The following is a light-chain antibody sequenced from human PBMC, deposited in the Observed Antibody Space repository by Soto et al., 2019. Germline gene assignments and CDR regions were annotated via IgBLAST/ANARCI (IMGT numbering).Light chain of an antibody. CDR2: DAS. CDR1: PSVDTL. Sequence: EIVLTQSPATLSLSPGERATLSCRARPSVDTLLSWYQQKPGQVPRLLIYDASNRATGIPARFSGSGSGTDFTLTISSLEPEDFAVYSGKQRRDWPITFGGGTKVEIK. J-gene: IGKJ4*01. V-gene: IGKV3-11*01. CDR3: KQRRDWPIT.